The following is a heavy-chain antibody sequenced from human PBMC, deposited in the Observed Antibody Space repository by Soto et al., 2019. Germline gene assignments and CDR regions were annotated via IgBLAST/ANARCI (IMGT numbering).Heavy chain of an antibody. CDR3: ARYNSGCCPYGMDV. CDR2: IVVVSGNT. CDR1: GFTFTSSA. Sequence: SVKVSCKASGFTFTSSAVQWVRQARGQRLEWIGWIVVVSGNTKYAQKFQERVTITRDMSTSTAYMELRSLRSEDTAVYYCARYNSGCCPYGMDVWGQGTTVTVSS. V-gene: IGHV1-58*01. D-gene: IGHD6-19*01. J-gene: IGHJ6*02.